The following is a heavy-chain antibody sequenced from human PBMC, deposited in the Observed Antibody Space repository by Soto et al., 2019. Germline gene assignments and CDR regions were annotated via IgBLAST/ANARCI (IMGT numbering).Heavy chain of an antibody. CDR3: ASAESIAARGGYFDY. Sequence: GGSLRLSCAASGFTFSSYAMHWVRQAPGKGLEWVAVISYDGSNKYYADSVKGRFTISRDNSKNTLYLQMNSLRAEDTAVYYCASAESIAARGGYFDYWGQGTLVTVSS. CDR1: GFTFSSYA. V-gene: IGHV3-30-3*01. J-gene: IGHJ4*02. D-gene: IGHD6-6*01. CDR2: ISYDGSNK.